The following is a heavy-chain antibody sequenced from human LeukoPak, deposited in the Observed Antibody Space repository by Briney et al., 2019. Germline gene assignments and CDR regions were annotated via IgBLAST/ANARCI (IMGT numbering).Heavy chain of an antibody. CDR2: VYYSGSA. CDR1: SGSISSYY. V-gene: IGHV4-59*08. D-gene: IGHD3-10*01. CDR3: ARHEKLGQFDY. J-gene: IGHJ4*02. Sequence: SETLSLTCTVSSGSISSYYWSWIRQPPGKGLEWIGYVYYSGSANNNPSLKSRVTISVDTSKNQFSLKLSSVTAADTAVYYCARHEKLGQFDYWGQGTLVTVSS.